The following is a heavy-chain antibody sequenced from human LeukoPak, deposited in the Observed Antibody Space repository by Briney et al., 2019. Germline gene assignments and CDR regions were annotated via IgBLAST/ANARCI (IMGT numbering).Heavy chain of an antibody. D-gene: IGHD6-19*01. J-gene: IGHJ5*02. CDR1: GYSFTGYY. V-gene: IGHV1-2*02. CDR2: INPNSGGT. CDR3: AREARIAVAGTLAWFDP. Sequence: GAGVTVSCKASGYSFTGYYMHWVRQAPGQGLAWMGWINPNSGGTNYAQKFQGRVTMTRDTSISTAYMELSRLRSDDTAVYYCAREARIAVAGTLAWFDPWGQGTLVTVSS.